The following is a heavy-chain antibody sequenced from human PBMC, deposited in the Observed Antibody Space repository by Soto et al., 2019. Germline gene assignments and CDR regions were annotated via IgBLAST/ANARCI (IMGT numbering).Heavy chain of an antibody. Sequence: PGGSLRLSCAASGFTFSSYEMNWVRQAPGKGLEWVSYISSSGSTIYYADSVKGRFTISRDNAKNSLYLQMNGLRAEDTAVYYCARVRIVVVTNHPGDYYGMDVCGQGTTVTVYS. CDR2: ISSSGSTI. CDR1: GFTFSSYE. J-gene: IGHJ6*02. D-gene: IGHD2-21*02. V-gene: IGHV3-48*03. CDR3: ARVRIVVVTNHPGDYYGMDV.